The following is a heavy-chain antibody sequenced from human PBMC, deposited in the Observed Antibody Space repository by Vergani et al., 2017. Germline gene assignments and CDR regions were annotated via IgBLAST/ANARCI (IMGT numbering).Heavy chain of an antibody. V-gene: IGHV3-21*01. Sequence: EVQLVESGGGLVKPGGSLRLSCAASGFTFSSYSMNWVRQAPGKGLEWVSSISSSSSYIYYADSVKGRFTISRDNAKNSLYLQMNSLRAEDTAVYYCANLLDIVATIGNWGQGTMVTVSS. CDR3: ANLLDIVATIGN. CDR1: GFTFSSYS. J-gene: IGHJ3*01. CDR2: ISSSSSYI. D-gene: IGHD5-12*01.